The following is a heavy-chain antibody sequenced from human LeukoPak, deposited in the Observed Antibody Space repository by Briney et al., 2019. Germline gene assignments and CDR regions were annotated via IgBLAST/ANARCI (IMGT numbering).Heavy chain of an antibody. CDR1: GFTLSTYW. CDR2: INSDGTIT. J-gene: IGHJ3*02. D-gene: IGHD3-16*01. CDR3: VRGGLPVGFDI. V-gene: IGHV3-74*01. Sequence: GGSLRLSCAASGFTLSTYWMLWVRQAPGKGLVWVSRINSDGTITDYGDSVKGRFSISRGTAKDTLYLQMNSLRAEDTAVYYCVRGGLPVGFDIWGQGTMVTVSS.